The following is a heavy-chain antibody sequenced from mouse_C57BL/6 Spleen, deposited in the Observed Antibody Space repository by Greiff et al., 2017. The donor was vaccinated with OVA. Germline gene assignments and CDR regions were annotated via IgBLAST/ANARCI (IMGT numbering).Heavy chain of an antibody. CDR2: ISYDGSN. J-gene: IGHJ1*03. CDR3: ARAGDYVVWYFDV. Sequence: EVKLQESGPGLVKPSQSLSLTCSVTGYSITSGYYWNWIRQFPGNKLEWMGYISYDGSNNYNPSLKNRISITRDTSKNQFFLKLNSVTTEDTATYYCARAGDYVVWYFDVWGTGTTVTVSS. CDR1: GYSITSGYY. D-gene: IGHD2-4*01. V-gene: IGHV3-6*01.